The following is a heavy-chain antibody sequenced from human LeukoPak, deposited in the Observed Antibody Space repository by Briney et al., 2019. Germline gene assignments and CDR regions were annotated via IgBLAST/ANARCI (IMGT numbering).Heavy chain of an antibody. CDR1: GFTFSSYA. CDR3: AKGGDDYGDYGWFDP. D-gene: IGHD4-17*01. V-gene: IGHV3-23*01. CDR2: ISGSGGST. J-gene: IGHJ5*02. Sequence: GGSLRLSCAASGFTFSSYAMSWVRQAPGKGLEWVSAISGSGGSTYYADSVKGRFTISRDNSKNTLYLQMNSLRAEDTAVYYCAKGGDDYGDYGWFDPWGQGTLVTVSS.